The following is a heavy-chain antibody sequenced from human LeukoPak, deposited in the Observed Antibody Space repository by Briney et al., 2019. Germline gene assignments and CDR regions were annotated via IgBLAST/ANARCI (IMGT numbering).Heavy chain of an antibody. CDR1: GGSISSYY. Sequence: SETLSLTCTVSGGSISSYYWSWIRQPPGKGLEWIGYIYYSGSTNYNPSLKSRVTISVDTSKNQFSLELSSVTAADTAVYCCARGTGQYYDSTGRYFDYWGQGTLVTVSS. D-gene: IGHD3-22*01. J-gene: IGHJ4*02. CDR2: IYYSGST. V-gene: IGHV4-59*01. CDR3: ARGTGQYYDSTGRYFDY.